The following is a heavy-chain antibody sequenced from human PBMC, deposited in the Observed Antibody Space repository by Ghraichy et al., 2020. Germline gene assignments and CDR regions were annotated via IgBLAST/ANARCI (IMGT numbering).Heavy chain of an antibody. CDR2: ISGSGGST. CDR3: AKDCMGIAARPKCQPY. Sequence: GESLNISCVASGFTFNNYAMKWVRQAPGKGLQWVSAISGSGGSTYHADSVAGRFTISRDNSKNTLYLQMNSLRAEDTALYYCAKDCMGIAARPKCQPYWGQGTLVTVSS. J-gene: IGHJ4*02. D-gene: IGHD6-6*01. V-gene: IGHV3-23*01. CDR1: GFTFNNYA.